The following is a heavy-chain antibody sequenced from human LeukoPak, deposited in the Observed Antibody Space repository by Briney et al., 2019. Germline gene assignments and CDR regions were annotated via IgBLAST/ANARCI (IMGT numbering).Heavy chain of an antibody. CDR2: IYYSGST. CDR1: GGSISSYY. J-gene: IGHJ4*02. V-gene: IGHV4-59*01. CDR3: ARSTRGSGSYYQGY. Sequence: SETLSLTCTVSGGSISSYYWSWIRQPPGKGLEWIGYIYYSGSTNYNPSLKSRVTISVDTSKNQFSLKLSSVTAADTAVYYCARSTRGSGSYYQGYWGQGTLVTVSS. D-gene: IGHD3-10*01.